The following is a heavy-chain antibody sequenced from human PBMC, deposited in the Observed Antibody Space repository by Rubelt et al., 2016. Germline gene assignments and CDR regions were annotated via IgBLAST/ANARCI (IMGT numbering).Heavy chain of an antibody. CDR3: ARDFTGYFDY. CDR2: ISSSSSTI. V-gene: IGHV3-48*04. Sequence: GKGLEWVPYISSSSSTIYYADSVKGRFTISRDNAKNSLYLQMNSLRAEDTAVYYCARDFTGYFDYWGQGTLVTVSS. D-gene: IGHD3-16*01. J-gene: IGHJ4*02.